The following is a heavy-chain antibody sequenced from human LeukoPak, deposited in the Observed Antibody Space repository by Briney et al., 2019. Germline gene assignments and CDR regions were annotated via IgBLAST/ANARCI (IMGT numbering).Heavy chain of an antibody. CDR1: GFTFSSYG. Sequence: GGSLRLSCAASGFTFSSYGMHWVRQAPGKGLEWVAVISYDGSNKYYADSVKGRFTISRDNSKNTLYLQMNSLRAEDTAVYYCAEDLEYSSFASAFDIWGQGTMVTVSS. CDR3: AEDLEYSSFASAFDI. V-gene: IGHV3-30*18. D-gene: IGHD6-6*01. J-gene: IGHJ3*02. CDR2: ISYDGSNK.